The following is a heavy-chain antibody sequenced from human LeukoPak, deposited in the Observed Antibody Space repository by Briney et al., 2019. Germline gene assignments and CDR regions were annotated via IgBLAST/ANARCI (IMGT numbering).Heavy chain of an antibody. CDR1: GGSFSDYF. V-gene: IGHV4-34*01. CDR3: ARGRRLVGAQRPLYFYYYYFDV. CDR2: INHSGNT. J-gene: IGHJ6*03. Sequence: SETLPLTCTVYGGSFSDYFWTWIRQSPGKGLEWIGDINHSGNTNYNPSLKSRVTISVDTSKNQFSLNLTPVTAADTAVYFCARGRRLVGAQRPLYFYYYYFDVWGKGTTVTVSS. D-gene: IGHD1-26*01.